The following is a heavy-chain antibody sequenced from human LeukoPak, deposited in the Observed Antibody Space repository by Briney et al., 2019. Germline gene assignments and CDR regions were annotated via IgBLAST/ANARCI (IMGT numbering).Heavy chain of an antibody. D-gene: IGHD6-19*01. CDR1: GGSISSSSYY. V-gene: IGHV4-39*07. CDR2: IYYSGIT. J-gene: IGHJ6*03. Sequence: PSETLSPTCTVSGGSISSSSYYWGWIRQPPGKGLEWIGSIYYSGITYYNPALKSRVTISVDTSKNQFSLKLSSVTAADTAVYYCARVSGWPTRPWRYYYYYMDVWGKGTTVTVSS. CDR3: ARVSGWPTRPWRYYYYYMDV.